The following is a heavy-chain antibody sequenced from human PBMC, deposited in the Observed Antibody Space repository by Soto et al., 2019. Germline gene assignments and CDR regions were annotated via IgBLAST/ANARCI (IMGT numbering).Heavy chain of an antibody. V-gene: IGHV3-48*02. J-gene: IGHJ3*02. CDR3: AREEVHYYDSSGYYYAMNAFDI. CDR2: ISSSSSTI. CDR1: GFTFSSYS. Sequence: GGSLRLSCAASGFTFSSYSMNWVRQAPGKGLEWVSYISSSSSTIYYADSVKGRLTISRDNAKNSLYLQMNSLRDEDTAVYYCAREEVHYYDSSGYYYAMNAFDIWGQGTMVTVSS. D-gene: IGHD3-22*01.